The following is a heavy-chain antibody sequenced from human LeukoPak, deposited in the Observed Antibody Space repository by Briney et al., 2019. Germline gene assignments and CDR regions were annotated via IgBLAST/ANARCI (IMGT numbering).Heavy chain of an antibody. CDR1: GYTFTSYG. CDR3: ARDSRIHYDFWSGYYYFDY. D-gene: IGHD3-3*01. CDR2: ISAYNGNT. V-gene: IGHV1-18*01. Sequence: GASVKVSCKASGYTFTSYGISWVRQAPGQGLEWMGWISAYNGNTNYAQKLQGRVTMTTDTSTSTAYMELRSLRSDDTAVYYCARDSRIHYDFWSGYYYFDYWGQGTLVTVSS. J-gene: IGHJ4*02.